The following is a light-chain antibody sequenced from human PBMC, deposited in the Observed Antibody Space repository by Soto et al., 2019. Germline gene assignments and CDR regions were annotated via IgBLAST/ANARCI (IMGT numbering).Light chain of an antibody. CDR3: QQYYSYPWT. V-gene: IGKV1-5*01. CDR1: QTINSR. CDR2: DAS. J-gene: IGKJ1*01. Sequence: DIQMTQSPFTLSASVGDRVTITCRASQTINSRLAWHQQKPGKAPKVLISDASSLKSGVPSRFSGSGSGTEFTLTISSLQPDDFATYYCQQYYSYPWTFGQGTKVEIK.